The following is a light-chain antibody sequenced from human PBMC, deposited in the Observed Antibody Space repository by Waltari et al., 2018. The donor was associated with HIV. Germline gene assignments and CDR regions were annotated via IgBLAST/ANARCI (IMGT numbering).Light chain of an antibody. CDR1: RNIRSW. V-gene: IGKV1-5*03. CDR3: QQYNSYPYT. CDR2: EAS. Sequence: DIQMTQSPSSLSASVGDTVTIACRASRNIRSWLAWYQQRPGKAPSLLIYEASILEAGVPSRFSGSGSGTDFRLTISALQPDDIATYFCQQYNSYPYTFGPGTNLEIK. J-gene: IGKJ2*01.